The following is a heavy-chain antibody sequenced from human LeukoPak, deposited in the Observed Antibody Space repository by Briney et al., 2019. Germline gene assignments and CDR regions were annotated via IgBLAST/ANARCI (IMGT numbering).Heavy chain of an antibody. D-gene: IGHD3-22*01. Sequence: PSQTLSLTCPVSGGSISSGGYYWSWIRHHPWKGLEWIGYIYDRESTYYNPSLKTRVPISLDTSKDQFSLKLSSVTAADTAMDYCGRADRDSRGYQIRFDTWGQGTLVTVSS. CDR3: GRADRDSRGYQIRFDT. J-gene: IGHJ5*02. CDR1: GGSISSGGYY. V-gene: IGHV4-31*03. CDR2: IYDREST.